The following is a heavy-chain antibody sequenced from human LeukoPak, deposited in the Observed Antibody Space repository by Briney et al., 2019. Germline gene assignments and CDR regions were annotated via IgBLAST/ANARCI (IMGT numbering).Heavy chain of an antibody. D-gene: IGHD3-22*01. CDR2: ILHDGSNK. CDR1: GFTFSSYA. Sequence: GGSLRLSCAASGFTFSSYAMHWVRQAPGKGLGWVAGILHDGSNKYYADSVKGRFTISRDNSKNTLSLQMNSLRADDTAVYYCGRDGDSSGYFYFDNWGQGTLVTVSS. CDR3: GRDGDSSGYFYFDN. V-gene: IGHV3-30-3*01. J-gene: IGHJ4*02.